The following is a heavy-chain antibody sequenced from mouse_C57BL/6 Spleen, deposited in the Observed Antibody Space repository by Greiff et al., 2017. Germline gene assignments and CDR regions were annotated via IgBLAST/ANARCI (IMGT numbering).Heavy chain of an antibody. V-gene: IGHV2-5*01. CDR3: AKKKGDYEDAMDY. Sequence: QVQLQQSGPGLVQPSQSLSITCTVSGFSLTSSGVHWVRQSPGKGLEWLGVIWRGGSTDYNAAFMSRLSITKDNSKSQVFFKMNSLQADDTAIYYCAKKKGDYEDAMDYWGQGTSVTVSS. CDR2: IWRGGST. CDR1: GFSLTSSG. D-gene: IGHD2-4*01. J-gene: IGHJ4*01.